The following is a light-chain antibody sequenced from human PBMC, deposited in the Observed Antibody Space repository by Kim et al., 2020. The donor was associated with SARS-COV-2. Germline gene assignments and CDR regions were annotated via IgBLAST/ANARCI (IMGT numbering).Light chain of an antibody. Sequence: PASISSRSGQSLAYSDGNIYLNWFHQRPGQSPRRLIYKVSQRGSGVPDRFSGSGSGTDFTLQISRVEAEDVGVYYCMQGTHWPFTFGAGTKVDIK. V-gene: IGKV2-30*01. CDR2: KVS. CDR1: QSLAYSDGNIY. J-gene: IGKJ3*01. CDR3: MQGTHWPFT.